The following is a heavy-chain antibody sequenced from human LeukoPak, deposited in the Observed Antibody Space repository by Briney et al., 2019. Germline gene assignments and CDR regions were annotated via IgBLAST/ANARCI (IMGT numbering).Heavy chain of an antibody. J-gene: IGHJ4*02. CDR2: IYYSGST. D-gene: IGHD5-18*01. Sequence: PSETLSLTCTVSGGSISSGRYYWGWIRQPPGKGLEWIGIIYYSGSTYYNPSLKSRVTISVDTSKNQFSLKLSSVTAADTAVYYCARLRGGSYGLDYWGQGTLVTVSS. CDR3: ARLRGGSYGLDY. CDR1: GGSISSGRYY. V-gene: IGHV4-39*01.